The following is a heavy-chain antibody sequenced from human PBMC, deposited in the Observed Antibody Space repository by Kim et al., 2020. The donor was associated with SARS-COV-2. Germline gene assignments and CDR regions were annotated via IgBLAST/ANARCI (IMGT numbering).Heavy chain of an antibody. CDR2: IHYSGST. V-gene: IGHV4-39*01. J-gene: IGHJ5*02. CDR1: GGSISSSTHH. D-gene: IGHD2-15*01. CDR3: PRHLVVAGTLYNWFDP. Sequence: SETLSLTCTVSGGSISSSTHHWGWIRQPPGKGLEWIGSIHYSGSTYYNPSLKSRVTISVDTSKNHFSLKLSSVTAADTAVYYRPRHLVVAGTLYNWFDPWGQGTLVTVSS.